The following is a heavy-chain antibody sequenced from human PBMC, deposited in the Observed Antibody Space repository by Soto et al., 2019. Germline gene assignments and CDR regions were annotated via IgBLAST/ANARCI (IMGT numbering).Heavy chain of an antibody. V-gene: IGHV4-39*01. Sequence: SETLSLTCTVSGGSISSSSYYWGWIRQPPGKGLEWIGSIYYSGSTYYNPSLKSRVTISVDTSKNQFSLKLSSVTAADTAVYYCARYCSSTSCYIEGLVYWGQGTLATVSS. CDR1: GGSISSSSYY. CDR3: ARYCSSTSCYIEGLVY. J-gene: IGHJ4*02. CDR2: IYYSGST. D-gene: IGHD2-2*02.